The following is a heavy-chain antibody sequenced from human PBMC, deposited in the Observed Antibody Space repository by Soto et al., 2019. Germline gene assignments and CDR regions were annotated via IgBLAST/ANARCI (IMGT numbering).Heavy chain of an antibody. V-gene: IGHV1-2*04. CDR2: INPNSGGT. CDR1: GYTFTGYY. D-gene: IGHD3-3*01. CDR3: ARVGSGRFLEWLLGDYGMDV. J-gene: IGHJ6*02. Sequence: ASVKVSCKAPGYTFTGYYMHWVRQAPGQGLEWMGWINPNSGGTNYAQKFQGWVTMTRDTSISTAYMELSRLRSDDTAVYYCARVGSGRFLEWLLGDYGMDVWGQGTTVTVSS.